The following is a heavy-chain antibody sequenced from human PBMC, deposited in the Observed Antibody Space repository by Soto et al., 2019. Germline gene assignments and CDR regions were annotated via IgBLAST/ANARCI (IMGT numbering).Heavy chain of an antibody. CDR3: TRDIVVVAPWYYYYGMDV. Sequence: GVLRLSCTASVFTFGDYAMSWVRQAPGKGLEWVGFIRSKAYGGTTEYAASVKGRFTISRDDSKSIAYLQMNSLKTEDTAVYYCTRDIVVVAPWYYYYGMDVWGKGTTVTVSS. CDR1: VFTFGDYA. J-gene: IGHJ6*04. V-gene: IGHV3-49*04. D-gene: IGHD2-15*01. CDR2: IRSKAYGGTT.